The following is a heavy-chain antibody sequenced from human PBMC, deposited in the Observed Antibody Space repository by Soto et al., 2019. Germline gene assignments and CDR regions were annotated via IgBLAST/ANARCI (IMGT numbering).Heavy chain of an antibody. J-gene: IGHJ6*02. CDR2: ITSGGDT. CDR1: GFTFSGYA. D-gene: IGHD2-8*02. V-gene: IGHV3-23*01. CDR3: ARECTAWPLAYGLDV. Sequence: GSLRLSCATSGFTFSGYAMTWVRQAPGKGLNWVSAITSGGDTFFADSVKGRFTISRDHSKNTFYLQMNSLTAEDTAVYYCARECTAWPLAYGLDVWGQGTTVTVSS.